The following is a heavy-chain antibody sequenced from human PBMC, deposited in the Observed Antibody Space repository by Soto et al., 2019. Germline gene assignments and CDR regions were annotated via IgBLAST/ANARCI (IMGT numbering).Heavy chain of an antibody. CDR3: AHTVSLLRGTSFYFDY. D-gene: IGHD3-10*01. Sequence: GSGPTLVNPTQTLTLSCTFSGFSLSTNGVGVGWVPPPPGKALEWLALIYWDDDKRYSPSLKSRLTITKDTSKSQVVLTMTNLDPVDTATYYCAHTVSLLRGTSFYFDYWGQGALVTVSS. CDR1: GFSLSTNGVG. J-gene: IGHJ4*02. V-gene: IGHV2-5*02. CDR2: IYWDDDK.